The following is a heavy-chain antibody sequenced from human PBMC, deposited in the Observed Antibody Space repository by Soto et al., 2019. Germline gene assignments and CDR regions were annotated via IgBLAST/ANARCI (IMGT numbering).Heavy chain of an antibody. CDR3: AREEPWVIFGVVIYYYYGMDV. J-gene: IGHJ6*02. D-gene: IGHD3-3*01. V-gene: IGHV3-7*03. CDR2: IKQDGSEK. Sequence: TEVSLRLSCAASGFTFSSYWMSWVRQAPGKGLEWVANIKQDGSEKYYVDSVKGRFTISRDNAKNSLYLQMNSLRAEDTAVYYCAREEPWVIFGVVIYYYYGMDVWGQGTTVTVSS. CDR1: GFTFSSYW.